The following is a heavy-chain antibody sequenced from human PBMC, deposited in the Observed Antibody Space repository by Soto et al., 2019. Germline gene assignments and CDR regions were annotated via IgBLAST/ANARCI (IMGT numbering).Heavy chain of an antibody. V-gene: IGHV1-69*13. CDR3: ATAMVGVPTAAFDI. D-gene: IGHD1-26*01. CDR2: IIPIFGTA. CDR1: GGTFSSYA. J-gene: IGHJ3*02. Sequence: SVKVSCKASGGTFSSYAISWVRQAPGQGLEWMGGIIPIFGTANYAQKFQGRVTITADESTSTAYMELSSLRSEDTAVYYCATAMVGVPTAAFDIWGQGTMVTVSS.